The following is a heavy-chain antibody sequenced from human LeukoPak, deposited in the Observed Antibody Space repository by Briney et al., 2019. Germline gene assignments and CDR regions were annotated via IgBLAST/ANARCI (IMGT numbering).Heavy chain of an antibody. Sequence: SVKVSCKASGGTFANYAISWVRKAPGQGLEWMGGIIPIFGTGHSAQKFQGRLTITADESTRTTYMELSSLRSDDTAVYYCAKGHDDFRQFDFWGQGTPVIVSS. D-gene: IGHD3-3*01. CDR1: GGTFANYA. V-gene: IGHV1-69*13. J-gene: IGHJ4*02. CDR3: AKGHDDFRQFDF. CDR2: IIPIFGTG.